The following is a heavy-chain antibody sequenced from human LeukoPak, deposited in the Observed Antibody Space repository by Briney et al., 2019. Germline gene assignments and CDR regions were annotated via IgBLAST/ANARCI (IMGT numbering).Heavy chain of an antibody. J-gene: IGHJ6*03. V-gene: IGHV4-59*10. CDR2: IYTSGST. Sequence: SETLSLTCAVYGGSFSGYYWNWIRQPPGKGLEWIGRIYTSGSTNYNPSLKSRVTMSVDTSKNQFSLKLSSVTAADTAVYYCARGQYRGYDLGYYYYMDVWGKGTAVTISS. CDR3: ARGQYRGYDLGYYYYMDV. D-gene: IGHD5-12*01. CDR1: GGSFSGYY.